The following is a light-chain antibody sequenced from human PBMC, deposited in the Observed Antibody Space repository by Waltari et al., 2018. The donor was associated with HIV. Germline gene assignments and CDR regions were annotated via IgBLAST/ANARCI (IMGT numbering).Light chain of an antibody. J-gene: IGLJ3*02. CDR3: AAWDDSLSCPV. Sequence: QSVLTQPPSASGTPGQRVPISCSGSSSNLGSNYVYWYQQLPGTAPKLLIYRSNQRPSGVPDRFSGSKSGTSASLAISGLRSEDEADYYCAAWDDSLSCPVFGGGTKLTVL. CDR1: SSNLGSNY. CDR2: RSN. V-gene: IGLV1-47*01.